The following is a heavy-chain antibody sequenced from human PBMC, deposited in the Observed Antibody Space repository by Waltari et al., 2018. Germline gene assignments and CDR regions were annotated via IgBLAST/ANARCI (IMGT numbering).Heavy chain of an antibody. CDR1: GYTFTSYY. CDR2: INPSGGST. J-gene: IGHJ2*01. D-gene: IGHD5-12*01. CDR3: ARDKGGYGSANYWYFDL. V-gene: IGHV1-46*01. Sequence: QVQLVQSGAEVKKPGASVKVSCKASGYTFTSYYMHWVRQAPGQGLEWMGIINPSGGSTIYAQKFQGRVTMPRDMATSTVYMELSSLRSEDTAVYYFARDKGGYGSANYWYFDLWGRGTLVTVSS.